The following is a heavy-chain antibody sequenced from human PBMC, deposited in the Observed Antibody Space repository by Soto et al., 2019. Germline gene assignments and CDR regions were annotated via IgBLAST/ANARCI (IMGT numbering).Heavy chain of an antibody. CDR1: GGSISSYC. Sequence: SETLSLTCTVSGGSISSYCWSWIRQPPGKGLEWIGYIYYSGSTNYNPSLKSRVTISVDTSENQFSLKLSSVTAAATAVYYCAGKSECYGSERYGPYFYDYWSQGTLVKVSS. CDR2: IYYSGST. CDR3: AGKSECYGSERYGPYFYDY. V-gene: IGHV4-59*01. D-gene: IGHD3-10*01. J-gene: IGHJ4*02.